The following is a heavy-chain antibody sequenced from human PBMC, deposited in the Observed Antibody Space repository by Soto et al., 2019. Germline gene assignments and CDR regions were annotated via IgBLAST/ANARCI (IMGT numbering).Heavy chain of an antibody. Sequence: QVQLVQSGSEVKKPGASVKVSCKASGYTFTSYDISWVRQATGHGLEWMGWMNPSSGNTGYVQKFKGRVTMTRNTSISTTYSELSSLRSEDTAVYYCARDTRWSDYWGQGTLVTVSS. V-gene: IGHV1-8*01. D-gene: IGHD2-15*01. J-gene: IGHJ4*02. CDR3: ARDTRWSDY. CDR1: GYTFTSYD. CDR2: MNPSSGNT.